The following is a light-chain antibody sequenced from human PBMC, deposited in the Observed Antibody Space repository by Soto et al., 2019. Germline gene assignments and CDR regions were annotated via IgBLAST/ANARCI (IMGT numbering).Light chain of an antibody. J-gene: IGKJ4*01. CDR2: GAS. Sequence: EIVMTQSPATLSVSPGERATLSCRASQSVSSNLAWYQQKPGQAPRLLIDGASTRATGIPARFSGSGSGTEFNLTISSLQCEDFAVYYCQQDNNWPPLTFGGGTKVEIK. CDR1: QSVSSN. CDR3: QQDNNWPPLT. V-gene: IGKV3-15*01.